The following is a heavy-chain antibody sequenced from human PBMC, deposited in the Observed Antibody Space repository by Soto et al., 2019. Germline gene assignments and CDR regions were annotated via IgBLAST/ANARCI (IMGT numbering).Heavy chain of an antibody. V-gene: IGHV1-8*01. CDR3: AIWFGELWVFEY. J-gene: IGHJ4*02. CDR2: MNPNSGNT. D-gene: IGHD3-10*01. Sequence: ASVKVSCKASGYTFTSYDINCVRQATGQVLEWMGWMNPNSGNTGYAQKFQGRVTMTRNTSISTAYMELSSLRSEDTAVYYCAIWFGELWVFEYWGQGTLVTVSS. CDR1: GYTFTSYD.